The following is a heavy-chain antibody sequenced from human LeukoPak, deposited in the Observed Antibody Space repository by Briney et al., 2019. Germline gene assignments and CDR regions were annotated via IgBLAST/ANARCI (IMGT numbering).Heavy chain of an antibody. V-gene: IGHV1-18*01. CDR2: ISAYNGNT. J-gene: IGHJ4*02. CDR1: GYTFTGYG. CDR3: ARDLWDIVVVPAATQNDY. Sequence: ASVKVSCKASGYTFTGYGISWVRQAPGQGLEWMGWISAYNGNTNYAQKLQGRVTMTTDTSTSTAYMELRSLRSDDTAVYYCARDLWDIVVVPAATQNDYWGQGTLVTVSS. D-gene: IGHD2-2*01.